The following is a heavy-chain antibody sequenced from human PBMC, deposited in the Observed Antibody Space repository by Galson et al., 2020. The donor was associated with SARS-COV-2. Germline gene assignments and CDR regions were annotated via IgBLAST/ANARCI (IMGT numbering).Heavy chain of an antibody. CDR3: ARPSWGHSYYGMDV. CDR1: GFTFTSYW. Sequence: GGSLRLSCAASGFTFTSYWMHWVRQAPGKGLVWVSRINSDGGSTSYADSVKGRFTISRDNAKNTLYLQMNSLRAEDTAVYYCARPSWGHSYYGMDVWGQGTTVTVSS. CDR2: INSDGGST. D-gene: IGHD3-16*01. J-gene: IGHJ6*02. V-gene: IGHV3-74*01.